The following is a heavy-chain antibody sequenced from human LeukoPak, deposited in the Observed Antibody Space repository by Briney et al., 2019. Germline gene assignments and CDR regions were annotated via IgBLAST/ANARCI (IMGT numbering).Heavy chain of an antibody. J-gene: IGHJ3*02. CDR3: ARGRGGDDAFDI. D-gene: IGHD3-10*01. V-gene: IGHV4-34*01. Sequence: PSETLSLTCAVYGGSFSGYYWSWIRQPPGKGLEWIGEINHSGSTNYNPSLKSRVTISVDTSKNQFSLKLSSVTAADTAVYYCARGRGGDDAFDIWGQGTMVTVSS. CDR1: GGSFSGYY. CDR2: INHSGST.